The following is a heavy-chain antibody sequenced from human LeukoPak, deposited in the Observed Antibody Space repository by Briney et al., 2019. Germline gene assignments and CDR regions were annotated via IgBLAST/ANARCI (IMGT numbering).Heavy chain of an antibody. CDR2: IKSKSDGETI. V-gene: IGHV3-15*01. CDR1: GFTFSNAW. CDR3: TTGRTFDI. J-gene: IGHJ3*02. Sequence: GGSLRLSCAGSGFTFSNAWMSWVRQAPGKGLEWVGRIKSKSDGETIDYAAPVKGRVTISRDDSKNTVYLQMSSLKTEDTAVYYCTTGRTFDIWGQGTMVTVSS.